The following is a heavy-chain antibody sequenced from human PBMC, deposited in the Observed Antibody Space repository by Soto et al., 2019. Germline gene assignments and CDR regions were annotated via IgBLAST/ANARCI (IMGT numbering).Heavy chain of an antibody. J-gene: IGHJ6*02. V-gene: IGHV5-51*01. CDR1: GYSFTSYW. CDR2: IYPGDSDT. Sequence: PGESLKISCKGSGYSFTSYWIGWVRQMPGKGLEWMGIIYPGDSDTRYSPSFQGQVTISADKSISTAYLQWSSLKASDTAMYYCARQVGYCSSKSCYTSYGMDVWGQGTTVTVSS. CDR3: ARQVGYCSSKSCYTSYGMDV. D-gene: IGHD2-2*02.